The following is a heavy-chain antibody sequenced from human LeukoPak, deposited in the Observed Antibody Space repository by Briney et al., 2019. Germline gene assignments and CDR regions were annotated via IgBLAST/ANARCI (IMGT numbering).Heavy chain of an antibody. CDR2: ISSSSSTI. CDR1: GFTFSSYS. Sequence: GGSLRLSCAASGFTFSSYSMNWVRQAPGKGLEWVSYISSSSSTIYYADSVKGQFTISRDNAKNSLYLQMNSLRAEDTAVYYCARRYFWSGYYFWFDPWGQGTLVTVFS. J-gene: IGHJ5*02. CDR3: ARRYFWSGYYFWFDP. V-gene: IGHV3-48*01. D-gene: IGHD3-3*01.